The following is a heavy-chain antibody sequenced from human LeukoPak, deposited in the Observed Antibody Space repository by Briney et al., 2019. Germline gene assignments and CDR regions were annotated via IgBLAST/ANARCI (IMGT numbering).Heavy chain of an antibody. D-gene: IGHD2-2*01. V-gene: IGHV3-23*01. Sequence: GGSLRLSCAASGFTFSSYAMSWVRQAPGKGLEWVSAISGSGGSTYYADSVKGRFTISRDNSKNTLYLQMNSLRAEDTAVYYCAKDPDIVVVPAANGDFDYWGQGTLVTVSS. CDR2: ISGSGGST. CDR3: AKDPDIVVVPAANGDFDY. CDR1: GFTFSSYA. J-gene: IGHJ4*02.